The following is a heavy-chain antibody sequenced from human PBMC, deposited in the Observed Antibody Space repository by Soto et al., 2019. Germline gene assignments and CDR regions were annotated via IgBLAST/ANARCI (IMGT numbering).Heavy chain of an antibody. V-gene: IGHV5-51*01. CDR1: GYSFTSYW. J-gene: IGHJ6*02. Sequence: PGESLKISCKGSGYSFTSYWIGWVRQMPGKGLEWMGIIYPGDSDTRYSPSFQGQVTISADKSISTAYLQWSSLKASDTAMYYCARSEQYCSGGSCYSLDYYYGMDVWGQATTVTVSS. CDR2: IYPGDSDT. CDR3: ARSEQYCSGGSCYSLDYYYGMDV. D-gene: IGHD2-15*01.